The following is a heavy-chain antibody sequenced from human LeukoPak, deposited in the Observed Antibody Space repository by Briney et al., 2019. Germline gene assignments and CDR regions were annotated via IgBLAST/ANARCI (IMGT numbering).Heavy chain of an antibody. V-gene: IGHV3-23*01. CDR2: ISPSGGST. Sequence: PGGSLRLSCAASGFTFSNYAMSWVRQAPGKGLERVSAISPSGGSTYFADSVRGRFTISRDNSKNTVYVQMNSLRAEDTAVYYCARLRWEVTHYWYFDLWGRGTLVTVSS. CDR3: ARLRWEVTHYWYFDL. J-gene: IGHJ2*01. CDR1: GFTFSNYA. D-gene: IGHD4-23*01.